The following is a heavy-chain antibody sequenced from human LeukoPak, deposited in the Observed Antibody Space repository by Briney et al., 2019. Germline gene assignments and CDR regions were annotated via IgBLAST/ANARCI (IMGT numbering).Heavy chain of an antibody. V-gene: IGHV3-21*01. CDR1: GFTFSSYS. J-gene: IGHJ4*02. CDR3: ARDSYDSSGYYEGY. CDR2: ISSSSSYI. Sequence: TGGSLRLSCAASGFTFSSYSMNWVRQAPGKGLEWVSSISSSSSYIYYADSVKGRFTISRDNAKNSLYLQMNSLRAEDTAVYYCARDSYDSSGYYEGYWGQGTLVTVSS. D-gene: IGHD3-22*01.